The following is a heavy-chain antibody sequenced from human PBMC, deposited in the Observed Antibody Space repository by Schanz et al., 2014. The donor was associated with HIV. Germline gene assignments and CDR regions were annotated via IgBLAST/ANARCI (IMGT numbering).Heavy chain of an antibody. CDR2: INPNSGGT. CDR3: ASDLSVYSSSSSV. CDR1: GHIFTGYL. J-gene: IGHJ6*02. V-gene: IGHV1-2*02. D-gene: IGHD6-13*01. Sequence: QVQLVQSGAEVKEPGASVKVSCKPYGHIFTGYLMHWVRQAPGQGLEWMGWINPNSGGTNYAQKFQGRVTMTRDTSISTAYMELSRLRSDDTAVYYCASDLSVYSSSSSVWGQGTTVTVSS.